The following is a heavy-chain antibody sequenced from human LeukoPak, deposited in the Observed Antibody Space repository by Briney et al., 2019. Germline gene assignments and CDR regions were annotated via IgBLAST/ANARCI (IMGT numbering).Heavy chain of an antibody. CDR3: ARDQEGFDY. V-gene: IGHV1-46*01. CDR2: IYPRDGST. J-gene: IGHJ4*02. Sequence: ASVKVSCKASGYTFTNNYLHWVRQAPGQGLERMGMIYPRDGSTSYAQNFQGRVTVTRDTSTTTVHMELRGLRSEDTAVYYCARDQEGFDYWGQGTVVTVSS. CDR1: GYTFTNNY.